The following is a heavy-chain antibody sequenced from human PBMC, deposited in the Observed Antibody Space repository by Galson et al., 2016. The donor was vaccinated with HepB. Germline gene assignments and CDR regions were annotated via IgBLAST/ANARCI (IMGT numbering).Heavy chain of an antibody. CDR3: TTSLRITKSL. J-gene: IGHJ4*02. V-gene: IGHV3-15*01. CDR1: GFTFANAW. Sequence: SLRLSCAASGFTFANAWMTWVRQAPGKRPEWVGRIKSQTDGGTTDHGAAVKGRFIISRDDSKNTVYLQMNRLKTEDTAVYYCTTSLRITKSLWGQGTLVIVSS. D-gene: IGHD1-14*01. CDR2: IKSQTDGGTT.